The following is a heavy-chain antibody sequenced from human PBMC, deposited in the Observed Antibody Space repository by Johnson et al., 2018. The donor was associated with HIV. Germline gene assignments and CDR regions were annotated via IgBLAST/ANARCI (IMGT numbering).Heavy chain of an antibody. Sequence: QMQLVESGGGVVQPGRSLRLSCAASGFTFSSYAMHWVRQAPGKGLEWVAVISYDGSNKYYADSVKGRFTISRDNSKNTLYLQMNSLRAEDTAVYYCARNGLIPAAKGVAFDIWGQGTTVTVSS. CDR3: ARNGLIPAAKGVAFDI. D-gene: IGHD2-2*01. V-gene: IGHV3-30-3*01. CDR1: GFTFSSYA. CDR2: ISYDGSNK. J-gene: IGHJ3*02.